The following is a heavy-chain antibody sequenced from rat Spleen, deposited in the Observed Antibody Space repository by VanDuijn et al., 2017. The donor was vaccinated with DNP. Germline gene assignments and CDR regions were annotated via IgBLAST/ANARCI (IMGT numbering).Heavy chain of an antibody. CDR1: GFTFSAYY. D-gene: IGHD1-6*01. J-gene: IGHJ2*01. CDR3: TTERYYGPNYFDY. Sequence: EVQLVESGGGLVQPGRSLKLSCAASGFTFSAYYMAWVRQAPRKGLEWVATINSVGGTTYYRDSVKGRFTISRDNAQSTLYLQMDSLRSEDTATYYCTTERYYGPNYFDYWGQGVMVTVSS. V-gene: IGHV5-20*01. CDR2: INSVGGTT.